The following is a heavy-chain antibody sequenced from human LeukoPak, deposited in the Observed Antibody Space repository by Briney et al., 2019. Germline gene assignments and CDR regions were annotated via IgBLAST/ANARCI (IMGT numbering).Heavy chain of an antibody. Sequence: PGGSLRLSCAASGFTFSSYAMSWVRQAPGKGLEWVSAISGSGGSTYYADSVKGRFTISRDNSKNTLYLQTNSLRAEDTAVYYCAKARIVTMIVVALDYWGQGTLVTVSS. CDR1: GFTFSSYA. D-gene: IGHD3-22*01. V-gene: IGHV3-23*01. CDR2: ISGSGGST. J-gene: IGHJ4*02. CDR3: AKARIVTMIVVALDY.